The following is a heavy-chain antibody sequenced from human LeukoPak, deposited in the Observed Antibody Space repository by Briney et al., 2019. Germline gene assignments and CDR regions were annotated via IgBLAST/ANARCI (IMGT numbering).Heavy chain of an antibody. Sequence: SETLSLTCTVSGDSISSYFWCWIRQPPGKGLEWIGCLYYSGRTNYSPSLTSRVTLSADTSENQFSLKLNSVTAADSAIYYCARDYSGYEFDYWGQGTLVTVSS. CDR2: LYYSGRT. D-gene: IGHD5-12*01. J-gene: IGHJ4*02. V-gene: IGHV4-59*01. CDR1: GDSISSYF. CDR3: ARDYSGYEFDY.